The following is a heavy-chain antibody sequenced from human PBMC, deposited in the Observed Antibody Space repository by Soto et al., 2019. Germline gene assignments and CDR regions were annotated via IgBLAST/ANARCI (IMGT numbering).Heavy chain of an antibody. CDR1: GITFSTYT. V-gene: IGHV3-21*02. CDR3: ASDRGRGIVATIPSYSDY. Sequence: EVQLVESGGGLVKPGGSLRLSCAASGITFSTYTMNWVRQAPGKGLEWVSFISSSSTYIYYADSVKGRFTISRDNAKNSLYLQMNSLRADDTAVYYCASDRGRGIVATIPSYSDYWGQGTLVTVSS. D-gene: IGHD5-12*01. J-gene: IGHJ4*02. CDR2: ISSSSTYI.